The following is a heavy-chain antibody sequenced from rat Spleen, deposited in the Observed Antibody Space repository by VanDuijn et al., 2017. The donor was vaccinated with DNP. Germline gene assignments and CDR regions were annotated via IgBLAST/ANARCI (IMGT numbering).Heavy chain of an antibody. J-gene: IGHJ3*01. D-gene: IGHD1-9*01. CDR2: ITGSGGGT. Sequence: EVQLVESGGDLVQPGRSLKLSCVASGFTFNNYWMTWIRQVPGKGLEWVASITGSGGGTYYPDSVKGRFTISRDNAENTVYLQMNSLRSEDTATYYCAKVRTTGIPGFAYWGQGTLVTVSS. CDR1: GFTFNNYW. V-gene: IGHV5-31*01. CDR3: AKVRTTGIPGFAY.